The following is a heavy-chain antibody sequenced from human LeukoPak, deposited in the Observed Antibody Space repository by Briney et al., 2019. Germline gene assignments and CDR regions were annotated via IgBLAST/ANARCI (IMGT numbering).Heavy chain of an antibody. J-gene: IGHJ4*02. CDR3: AGDYSVRLLDY. CDR2: ISDNSNHI. D-gene: IGHD2-15*01. CDR1: GFTFRNYN. Sequence: PGGSLRLSCAASGFTFRNYNMNWVRQAPGKGLEWVSSISDNSNHIYYADSVKGRFTISRDNAKSSLYLQMSSLRAEDTAVYYCAGDYSVRLLDYWGQGTLVTVSS. V-gene: IGHV3-21*01.